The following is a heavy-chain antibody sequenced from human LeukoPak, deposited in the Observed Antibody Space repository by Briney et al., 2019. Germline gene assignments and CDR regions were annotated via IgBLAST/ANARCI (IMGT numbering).Heavy chain of an antibody. V-gene: IGHV5-51*01. CDR2: IYPDNSDT. CDR3: ACRDLRSTLSGL. Sequence: GESLKISCQGSGYSFTSYSSGWVRQMPGKGLEWMEIIYPDNSDTRYSPSFHGQVTISADKSLSAAYLQWNSLKASDSAMYYCACRDLRSTLSGLWGQGTLVTVSS. J-gene: IGHJ4*02. CDR1: GYSFTSYS. D-gene: IGHD6-13*01.